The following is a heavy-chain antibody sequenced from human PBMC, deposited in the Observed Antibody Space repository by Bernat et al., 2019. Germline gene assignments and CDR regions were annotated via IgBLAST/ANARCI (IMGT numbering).Heavy chain of an antibody. V-gene: IGHV3-33*01. J-gene: IGHJ3*02. CDR3: ARGGIVGATREVSAFDI. Sequence: QVQLVESGGGVVQPGRSLRLSCAASGFTFSSYGMHWVRQAPGKGLEWVAVIWYDGSNKYYADSVKGRFTISRDNSKNTLYLQMNSLRAEDTAVYYCARGGIVGATREVSAFDIWGQGTMVTVSS. D-gene: IGHD1-26*01. CDR1: GFTFSSYG. CDR2: IWYDGSNK.